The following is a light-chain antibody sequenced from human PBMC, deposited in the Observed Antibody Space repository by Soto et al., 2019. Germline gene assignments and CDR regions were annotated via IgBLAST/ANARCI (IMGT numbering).Light chain of an antibody. Sequence: EIVLTQTPLSLSVTPGQSASISCKSSQSLLHSDGKTYLYWYLQRPGQPPQLLMYEVSNRFSGVPERFSGSGSGTEFTLTISSLQPDDFATYYRQQYNTYSTFGQGTRLEIK. CDR2: EVS. J-gene: IGKJ5*01. CDR1: QSLLHSDGKTY. CDR3: QQYNTYST. V-gene: IGKV2D-29*01.